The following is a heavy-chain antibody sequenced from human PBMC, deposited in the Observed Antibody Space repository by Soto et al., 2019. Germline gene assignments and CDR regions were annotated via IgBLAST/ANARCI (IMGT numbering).Heavy chain of an antibody. Sequence: ASVKVSCKASGYTFTTYTMHWVRQAPGQGLEWMGWINAGNGKTQYSQKFQGRVTITRDTSASTAYMELSGLRSEDTAVYYCARQCITGTSLLRFGPWGQGALVTVSS. V-gene: IGHV1-3*01. CDR2: INAGNGKT. D-gene: IGHD1-7*01. J-gene: IGHJ5*02. CDR1: GYTFTTYT. CDR3: ARQCITGTSLLRFGP.